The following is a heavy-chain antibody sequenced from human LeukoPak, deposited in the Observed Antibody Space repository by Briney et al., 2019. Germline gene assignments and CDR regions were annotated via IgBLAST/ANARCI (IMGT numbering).Heavy chain of an antibody. D-gene: IGHD6-13*01. V-gene: IGHV1-69*05. CDR3: ARVGGSSWYISNDAFDI. CDR1: GGTLRSYA. Sequence: GASVTVSCKASGGTLRSYAITWIRQAPGQGLEWMGYTIPIYDTTKYAQKFQDRVTITTDESTNTAYMELSSLRSEDTAVYYCARVGGSSWYISNDAFDIWGQGTMVTVSS. CDR2: TIPIYDTT. J-gene: IGHJ3*02.